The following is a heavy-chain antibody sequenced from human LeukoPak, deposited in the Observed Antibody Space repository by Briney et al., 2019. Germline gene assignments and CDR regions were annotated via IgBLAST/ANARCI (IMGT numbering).Heavy chain of an antibody. J-gene: IGHJ4*02. Sequence: ESGPTLVNPTQTLTLTCTFSGFSLSTHRMRLGWIRQPPGKALEWLARIDWDNQTFYSASLKARLTISKDTSKNQVVLTMTNMDPVDTGTYYCARSLYGAGSLYFDYWGQGTPVTVSS. CDR3: ARSLYGAGSLYFDY. D-gene: IGHD3-10*01. V-gene: IGHV2-70*04. CDR2: IDWDNQT. CDR1: GFSLSTHRMR.